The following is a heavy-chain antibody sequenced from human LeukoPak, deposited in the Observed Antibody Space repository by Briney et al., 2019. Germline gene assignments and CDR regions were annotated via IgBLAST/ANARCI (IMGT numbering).Heavy chain of an antibody. CDR1: GFTFSSYE. CDR2: ISSSGSTI. Sequence: GGSLRLSCAASGFTFSSYEMNWVRQAPGKGLEWVSYISSSGSTIYYADSVKGRFTISRDNAKNSLYLQMNSLRAEDTAVYYCAKEDSSGYLGYWGQGTLVTVSS. D-gene: IGHD3-22*01. J-gene: IGHJ4*02. CDR3: AKEDSSGYLGY. V-gene: IGHV3-48*03.